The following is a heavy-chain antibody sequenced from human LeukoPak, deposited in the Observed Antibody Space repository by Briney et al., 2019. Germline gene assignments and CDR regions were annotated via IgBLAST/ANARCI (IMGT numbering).Heavy chain of an antibody. Sequence: GGSLRLSCAASGFTFSSNAMHWVRQAPGKGLEWVALISYDGTNKYYADSVKGRFTISRDISKNTLYLQMNSLRAEDTAVYYCAKRGSGWYEDYYYYMDVWGKGTTVTISS. D-gene: IGHD6-19*01. CDR1: GFTFSSNA. CDR3: AKRGSGWYEDYYYYMDV. J-gene: IGHJ6*03. CDR2: ISYDGTNK. V-gene: IGHV3-30*04.